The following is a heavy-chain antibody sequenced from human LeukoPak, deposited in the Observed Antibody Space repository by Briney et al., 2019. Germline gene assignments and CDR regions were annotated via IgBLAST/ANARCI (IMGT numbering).Heavy chain of an antibody. J-gene: IGHJ4*02. V-gene: IGHV1-24*01. CDR1: GYTLTELS. CDR3: ATGLEYQLLFYFDY. CDR2: FDPEDGET. Sequence: GGSVKVSCKVSGYTLTELSMHWVRQAPGKGLEWMGGFDPEDGETIYAQKFQGRVTMTEDTSTDTAYMELSSLRSEDTAVYYCATGLEYQLLFYFDYWGQGTLVTVSS. D-gene: IGHD2-2*01.